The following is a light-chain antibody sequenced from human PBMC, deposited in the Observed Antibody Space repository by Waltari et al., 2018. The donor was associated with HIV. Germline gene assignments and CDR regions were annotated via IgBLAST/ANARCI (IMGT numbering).Light chain of an antibody. CDR2: EGS. Sequence: QSALTQPPSASGSPGQSVTISCTGTSSDVGGYNYVSWYQQHPGKAPKLMIYEGSKRPSAVPDRCSGAKSCNTASLTVSGLQAEDEADYYCSSYAGSNKYVVFGGGTKLTVL. V-gene: IGLV2-8*01. J-gene: IGLJ2*01. CDR1: SSDVGGYNY. CDR3: SSYAGSNKYVV.